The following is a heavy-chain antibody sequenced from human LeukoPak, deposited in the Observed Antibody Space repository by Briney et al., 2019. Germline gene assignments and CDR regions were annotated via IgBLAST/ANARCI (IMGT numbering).Heavy chain of an antibody. CDR3: ARHPSIYDTFQL. V-gene: IGHV4-39*01. Sequence: SQTLSLTCTVSGGSIYSSSFDWGWIRQPPGKALEWTRSFSDSGSTYYNPSLKIRVTISVDTSKQFSLKLSSVTAPDTAVYYCARHPSIYDTFQLWGEGALVTVSS. D-gene: IGHD3-22*01. CDR1: GGSIYSSSFD. J-gene: IGHJ1*01. CDR2: FSDSGST.